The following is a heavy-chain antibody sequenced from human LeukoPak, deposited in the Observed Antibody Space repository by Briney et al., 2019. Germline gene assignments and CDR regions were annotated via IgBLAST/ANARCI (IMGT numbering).Heavy chain of an antibody. CDR3: AGGVGDY. CDR2: ISYDGSNK. J-gene: IGHJ4*02. CDR1: GFTFSNYP. V-gene: IGHV3-30*09. Sequence: GGSLRLSCAASGFTFSNYPVHWVRQAPGKGLEWLALISYDGSNKYYADSVKGRFAISRDNSKNTRYLQMNSLRAEDTAVYYCAGGVGDYWGQGTLVTVSS. D-gene: IGHD3-10*01.